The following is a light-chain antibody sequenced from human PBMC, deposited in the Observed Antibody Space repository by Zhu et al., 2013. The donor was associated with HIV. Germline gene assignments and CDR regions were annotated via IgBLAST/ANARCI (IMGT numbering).Light chain of an antibody. CDR3: QQSYSTSPT. Sequence: DIQMTQSPSSLSASVGDRVTITCRASQSISSYLNWYQQKPGKAPKLLIYAASSLQVGVPSRFSGSASGADFTLTVSSLQPEDFATYYCQQSYSTSPTFGLGDQGSEIK. V-gene: IGKV1-39*01. J-gene: IGKJ2*01. CDR1: QSISSY. CDR2: AAS.